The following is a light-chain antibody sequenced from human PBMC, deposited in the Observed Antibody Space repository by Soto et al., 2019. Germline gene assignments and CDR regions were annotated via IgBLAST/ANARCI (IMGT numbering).Light chain of an antibody. Sequence: DIQVTQSPSSLSDSAGDRVTITCRASQSISNHLNWYQQKPGKDPKLLIYAASSLQSGVPSRFSGSGSGTDFTLTITSLQPEDFATYYCQQRYIMSEGYTFGQGTKLEIK. CDR3: QQRYIMSEGYT. J-gene: IGKJ2*01. CDR2: AAS. V-gene: IGKV1-39*01. CDR1: QSISNH.